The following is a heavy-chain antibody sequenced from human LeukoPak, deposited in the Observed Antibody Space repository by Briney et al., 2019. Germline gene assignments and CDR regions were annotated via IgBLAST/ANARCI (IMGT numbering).Heavy chain of an antibody. CDR1: GGSIRSYY. V-gene: IGHV4-59*01. Sequence: PSETLSLTCTVSGGSIRSYYWSWIRQPPGKGLEWIGYIYFSGSTSYNPSLKSRVTISVDRSKNQFSLKLSSVAAADTAVYYCARSYDTNFDYWGQGTLITVSS. CDR3: ARSYDTNFDY. D-gene: IGHD3-3*01. CDR2: IYFSGST. J-gene: IGHJ4*02.